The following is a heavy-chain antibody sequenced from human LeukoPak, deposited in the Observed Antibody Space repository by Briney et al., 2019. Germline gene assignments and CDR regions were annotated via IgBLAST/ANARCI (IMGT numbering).Heavy chain of an antibody. D-gene: IGHD1-26*01. V-gene: IGHV4-59*08. CDR3: ARHLTGSSRFDY. Sequence: PSETLSLTCTVSGASISSSYWSWIRQPPGKGLEWIGLITYGGSTFYNPSLKSRLSISIDTSKNQFSLRLSSVSAADTAVYYCARHLTGSSRFDYWGQGTLVTVSS. J-gene: IGHJ4*02. CDR2: ITYGGST. CDR1: GASISSSY.